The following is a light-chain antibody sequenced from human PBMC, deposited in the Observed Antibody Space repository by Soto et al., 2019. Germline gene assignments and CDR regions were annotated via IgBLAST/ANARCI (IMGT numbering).Light chain of an antibody. CDR1: QNIETY. CDR3: QHSYSSPRT. Sequence: DIQMTQSPSSLSASVGDSVIITCRAGQNIETYMNWYQVKPGKSPQPLLSVSPGFQGEVPSYFSGSGSGTDYTLTISSLQPEDFATHCCQHSYSSPRTFRQGTKVDVK. CDR2: VSP. V-gene: IGKV1-39*01. J-gene: IGKJ1*01.